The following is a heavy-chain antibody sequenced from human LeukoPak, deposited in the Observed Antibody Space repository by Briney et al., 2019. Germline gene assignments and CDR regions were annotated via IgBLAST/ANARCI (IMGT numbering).Heavy chain of an antibody. CDR2: IYYSGGS. J-gene: IGHJ3*02. CDR1: GGSISSYY. D-gene: IGHD2-2*01. Sequence: SETLSLTCTVSGGSISSYYWSWIRQPPGKGLEWIGYIYYSGGSNYNPSLKSRVTISVDTSKNHFSLKLSSVTAADTAVYYCARLGSTFDIWGQGTMVTVSS. V-gene: IGHV4-59*08. CDR3: ARLGSTFDI.